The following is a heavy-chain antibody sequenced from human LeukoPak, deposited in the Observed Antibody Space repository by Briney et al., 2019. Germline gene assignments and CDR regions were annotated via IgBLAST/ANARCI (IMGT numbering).Heavy chain of an antibody. J-gene: IGHJ5*02. CDR3: AKDRGPIAAAGTDWFDP. CDR1: GFTFSSYA. D-gene: IGHD6-13*01. Sequence: GGSLRLSCAASGFTFSSYAMSWVRQAPGKGLEWVSAISGSGGSTYYADSVKGRFTISRDNSKNTLYLQMNSLRAEDTAVYYCAKDRGPIAAAGTDWFDPWGQGTLVTVSS. CDR2: ISGSGGST. V-gene: IGHV3-23*01.